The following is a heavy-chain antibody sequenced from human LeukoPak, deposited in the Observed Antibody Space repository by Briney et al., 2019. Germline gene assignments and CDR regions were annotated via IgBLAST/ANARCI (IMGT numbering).Heavy chain of an antibody. D-gene: IGHD3-16*01. CDR2: IWSDGSQT. Sequence: GGSLRLSCAASGFSFSGDAIHWVRQVPGKGLEWVALIWSDGSQTKYAGSVKGRFTVSRDNSKNTAFLQMSGLTVEDTAVYYCAGAAGLGNYLIDYWGQGTLVTVSS. CDR3: AGAAGLGNYLIDY. CDR1: GFSFSGDA. V-gene: IGHV3-33*01. J-gene: IGHJ4*02.